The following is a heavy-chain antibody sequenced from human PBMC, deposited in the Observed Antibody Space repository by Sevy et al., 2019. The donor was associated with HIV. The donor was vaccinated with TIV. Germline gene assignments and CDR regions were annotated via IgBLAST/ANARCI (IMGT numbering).Heavy chain of an antibody. V-gene: IGHV1-8*01. CDR2: MNPNSGNT. J-gene: IGHJ6*02. Sequence: ASVKVSCKASGYTFTSYDINWVRQATGQGLEWMGWMNPNSGNTGYAQKFQGRVTMTRNTFISTAYMELSSLRSEDMAIYYCARYYYDSSGYYDYSGMDVWGQGTTVTVSS. CDR3: ARYYYDSSGYYDYSGMDV. D-gene: IGHD3-22*01. CDR1: GYTFTSYD.